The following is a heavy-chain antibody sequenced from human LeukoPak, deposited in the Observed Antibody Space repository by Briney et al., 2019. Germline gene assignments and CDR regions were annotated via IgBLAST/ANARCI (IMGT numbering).Heavy chain of an antibody. Sequence: ASVKVSCKASGYTFTSYYMHWVRQAPGRGLEWMGIINPSGGSTSYAQKFQGRVTMTRDMSTSTVYMELSSLRSEDTAVYYCARGGTIFGVVIYHNWFDPWGQGTLVTVSS. V-gene: IGHV1-46*01. CDR1: GYTFTSYY. CDR3: ARGGTIFGVVIYHNWFDP. D-gene: IGHD3-3*01. CDR2: INPSGGST. J-gene: IGHJ5*02.